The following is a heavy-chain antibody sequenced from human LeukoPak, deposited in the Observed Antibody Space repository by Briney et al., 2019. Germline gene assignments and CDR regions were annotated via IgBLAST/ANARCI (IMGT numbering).Heavy chain of an antibody. CDR1: GSTFSTYT. D-gene: IGHD7-27*01. J-gene: IGHJ4*02. Sequence: GGSLRLSCAASGSTFSTYTMYWVRHPPGKRLEWVSIIGNNGGGIHYADSVKGRFTISRDNFKNALYLQMNSLRVEDTAVYYCAIDPNWGTHSWGQGVLVTVSS. CDR3: AIDPNWGTHS. V-gene: IGHV3-23*01. CDR2: IGNNGGGI.